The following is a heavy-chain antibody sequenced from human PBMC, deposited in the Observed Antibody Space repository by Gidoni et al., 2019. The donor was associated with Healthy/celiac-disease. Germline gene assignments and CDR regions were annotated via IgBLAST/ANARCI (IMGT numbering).Heavy chain of an antibody. CDR3: ASEVRVSHAFDI. D-gene: IGHD6-13*01. CDR1: VFTLSTYS. Sequence: EMQRVESGGGLVKTGGSLRPSCAASVFTLSTYSMNWVRQAPGMGMEWFSCISSSSSYISDADSVKGRFTISRDNAKISLYLQMNSLRAEDTAVYYCASEVRVSHAFDIWGQGTMVTVSS. J-gene: IGHJ3*02. V-gene: IGHV3-21*01. CDR2: ISSSSSYI.